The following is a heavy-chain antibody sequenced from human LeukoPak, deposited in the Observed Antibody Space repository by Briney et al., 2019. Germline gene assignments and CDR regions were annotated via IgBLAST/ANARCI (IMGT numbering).Heavy chain of an antibody. J-gene: IGHJ6*03. CDR2: IYYSGST. D-gene: IGHD5-18*01. CDR1: GGSISSYY. V-gene: IGHV4-59*01. CDR3: ARTTEGGYTYDYFYYYYMDV. Sequence: SETLSLTCTVSGGSISSYYWSWIRQPPGKGLEWIGYIYYSGSTNYNPSLKSRVTISVDTSKSQFSLKLSSVTAADTAVYYCARTTEGGYTYDYFYYYYMDVWGKGTTVTISS.